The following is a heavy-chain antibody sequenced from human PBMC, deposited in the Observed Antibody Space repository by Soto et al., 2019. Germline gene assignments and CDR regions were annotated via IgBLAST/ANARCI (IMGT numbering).Heavy chain of an antibody. CDR2: IYDSGVT. J-gene: IGHJ4*01. CDR3: VRDLARRYTGNX. Sequence: PSETLSLTCSVSGAVVTSVENYWSWVRQPPGKGLELLGYIYDSGVTSYTPALKSRVTLSLDRPNNQVSLKLRSVTAADTAVYFCVRDLARRYTGNXWGHVTLVTVSX. D-gene: IGHD6-6*01. V-gene: IGHV4-30-4*08. CDR1: GAVVTSVENY.